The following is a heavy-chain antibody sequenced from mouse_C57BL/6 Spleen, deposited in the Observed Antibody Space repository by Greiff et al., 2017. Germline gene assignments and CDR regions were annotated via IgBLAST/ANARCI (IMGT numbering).Heavy chain of an antibody. Sequence: VKLMESGAELVKPGASVKMSCKASGYTFTTYPIEWMKQNHGKSLEWIGNFHPYNDDTKYNEKFKGKATLTVEKSSSTVYLELSRLTSDDSAVYYCARRGKNYGYGFAYWGQGTLVTVSA. D-gene: IGHD2-2*01. V-gene: IGHV1-47*01. CDR3: ARRGKNYGYGFAY. CDR1: GYTFTTYP. CDR2: FHPYNDDT. J-gene: IGHJ3*01.